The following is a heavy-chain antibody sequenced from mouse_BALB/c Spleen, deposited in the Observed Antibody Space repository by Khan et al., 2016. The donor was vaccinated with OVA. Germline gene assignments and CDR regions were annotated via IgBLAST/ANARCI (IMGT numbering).Heavy chain of an antibody. CDR1: GYTFTNYR. V-gene: IGHV9-3-1*01. D-gene: IGHD2-10*01. Sequence: QIQLVQSGPELKKPGETVKISCKASGYTFTNYRMNWVKQAPGKGLEWMGWINTYTGEPTYVDDFKGRFAFSLETSASTAYLQINNLKDEDTATYFCARPPYFSYVMVYWGQGTSVTVSS. J-gene: IGHJ4*01. CDR2: INTYTGEP. CDR3: ARPPYFSYVMVY.